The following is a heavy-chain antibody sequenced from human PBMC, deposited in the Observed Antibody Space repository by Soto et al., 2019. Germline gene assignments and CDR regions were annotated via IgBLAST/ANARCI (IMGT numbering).Heavy chain of an antibody. CDR1: GYTFTSYA. CDR2: INAGNGNT. J-gene: IGHJ4*02. Sequence: ASVKVSCKASGYTFTSYAMHWVRQAPRQRLEWMGWINAGNGNTKYSQKFQGRVTITRDTSASTAYMELSSLRSEDTAVYYCARQISTTYYYDSSGYLHWGQGTLVTVSS. CDR3: ARQISTTYYYDSSGYLH. V-gene: IGHV1-3*01. D-gene: IGHD3-22*01.